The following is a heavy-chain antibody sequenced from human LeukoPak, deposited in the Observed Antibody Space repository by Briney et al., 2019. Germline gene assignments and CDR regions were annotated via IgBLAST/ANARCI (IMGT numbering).Heavy chain of an antibody. V-gene: IGHV4-39*07. J-gene: IGHJ5*02. D-gene: IGHD2-15*01. CDR3: ASYCSGGSCYWGGSWFDP. CDR2: IYYSGST. CDR1: GGSISSSSYY. Sequence: SETLSLTCTVPGGSISSSSYYWGWLRQPPGKGLEWIGSIYYSGSTYYNPSLKSRVTISVDTSKNQFSLKLSSVTAADTAVYYCASYCSGGSCYWGGSWFDPWGQGTLVTVSS.